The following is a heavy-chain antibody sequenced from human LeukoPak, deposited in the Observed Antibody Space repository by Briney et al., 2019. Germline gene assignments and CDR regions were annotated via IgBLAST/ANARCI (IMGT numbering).Heavy chain of an antibody. V-gene: IGHV3-23*01. D-gene: IGHD3-22*01. Sequence: GGSLRLSCAASGFTFSNYAMSWVRQAPGKGLEWVSALSASGATTYYADSVKGRFTISRDNSKNTLYLQMNSLRAEDTAVYYCAKAGPRGFFYDSSGYYHFDYWGQGTLVTVSS. CDR3: AKAGPRGFFYDSSGYYHFDY. CDR2: LSASGATT. J-gene: IGHJ4*02. CDR1: GFTFSNYA.